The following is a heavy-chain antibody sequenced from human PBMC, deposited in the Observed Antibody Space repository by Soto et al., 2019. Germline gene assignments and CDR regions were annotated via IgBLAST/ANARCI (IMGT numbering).Heavy chain of an antibody. D-gene: IGHD2-2*01. CDR1: GGSDGSSSS. CDR2: ICNIGTT. V-gene: IGHV4-4*03. J-gene: IGHJ6*04. Sequence: PESLCPPCTVSGGSDGSSSSFGWDSPLQKKGLEWIAEICNIGTTNYNPPLKSRLSMSADKSQDPFSLTLNYVTAADTAVYYCVRSVPAPTWDYNGMDVWGKGSTVT. CDR3: VRSVPAPTWDYNGMDV.